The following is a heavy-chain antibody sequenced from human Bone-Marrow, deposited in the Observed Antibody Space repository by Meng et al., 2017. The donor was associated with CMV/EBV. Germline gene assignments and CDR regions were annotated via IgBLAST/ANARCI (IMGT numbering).Heavy chain of an antibody. V-gene: IGHV3-23*01. CDR3: AKINWDDEAGS. CDR1: GFTVSSCA. J-gene: IGHJ5*01. Sequence: GESLKISCAPSGFTVSSCALSWVRQAPGKGLEWVAGIKNRAGNTYYAASVKGRFTISRDNSKNTLNLQMNSLRAEDTALYYCAKINWDDEAGSWGQGNLVIVSS. D-gene: IGHD1-1*01. CDR2: IKNRAGNT.